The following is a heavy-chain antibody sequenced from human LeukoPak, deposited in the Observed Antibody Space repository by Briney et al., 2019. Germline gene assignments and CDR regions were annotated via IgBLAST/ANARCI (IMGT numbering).Heavy chain of an antibody. CDR2: ISTSSIYI. V-gene: IGHV3-21*01. CDR1: GFTFSSYS. J-gene: IGHJ4*02. CDR3: ARSYSGGFDY. Sequence: GGSLRLSCAASGFTFSSYSMNWVRQAPGKGLEWVASISTSSIYIYYADSVNGRFTISRDNAKKSLYLQMNSLRADDTAVYYCARSYSGGFDYWGQGTLVTVSS. D-gene: IGHD2-15*01.